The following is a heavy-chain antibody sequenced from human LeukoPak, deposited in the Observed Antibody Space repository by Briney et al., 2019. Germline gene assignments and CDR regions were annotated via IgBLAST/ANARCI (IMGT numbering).Heavy chain of an antibody. Sequence: SETLSLTCTVSGGSISSSSYYWGWIRQPPGKGLEWIGSIYYSGSTYYNPSLKSRVTISVDTSKNQFSLKLSSVTAADTAVYYCARRSGSHSEIDYWGQGTLVTVSS. CDR3: ARRSGSHSEIDY. CDR1: GGSISSSSYY. V-gene: IGHV4-39*01. D-gene: IGHD1-26*01. CDR2: IYYSGST. J-gene: IGHJ4*02.